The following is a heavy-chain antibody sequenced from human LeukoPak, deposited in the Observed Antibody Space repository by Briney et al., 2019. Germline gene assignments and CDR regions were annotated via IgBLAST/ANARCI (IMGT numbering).Heavy chain of an antibody. CDR2: INTDGSTT. V-gene: IGHV3-74*01. CDR1: GFTFSSYW. D-gene: IGHD3-16*01. J-gene: IGHJ4*02. CDR3: ARDRGGSSFDY. Sequence: GESLRLSCAASGFTFSSYWMHWVRQAPGKGLVWVSCINTDGSTTNYADSVKGRFTISRDNAKNTLYLQMNGLRAEDTAVYYCARDRGGSSFDYWGQGTLVTVSS.